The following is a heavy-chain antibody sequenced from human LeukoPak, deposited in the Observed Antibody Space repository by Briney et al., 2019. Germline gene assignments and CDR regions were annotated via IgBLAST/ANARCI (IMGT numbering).Heavy chain of an antibody. D-gene: IGHD2-8*02. J-gene: IGHJ3*02. Sequence: GASVKLSCKASGYTFSNCGISWVRLGPGQGLGWVGWVSGYNDDTHYAQKFHGRVTMTTYTSTNTAYMDLRSLRSDDTAMYYCAKDFYSTGGRWYDCFDIWGQGTMVTVSS. CDR2: VSGYNDDT. CDR1: GYTFSNCG. V-gene: IGHV1-18*01. CDR3: AKDFYSTGGRWYDCFDI.